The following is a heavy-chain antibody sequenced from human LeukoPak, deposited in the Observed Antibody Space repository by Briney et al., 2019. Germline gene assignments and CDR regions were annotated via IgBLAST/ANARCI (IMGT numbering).Heavy chain of an antibody. Sequence: GGSLRLSCAASGFTFSDYSMNWVRQAPGRGLEWVSSFSSGSGYIYYADSVKGRFTISRDNAKNSLYLQMNSLRAEDTAVYYCARWEYSYGSDYWGQGTLVTVSS. V-gene: IGHV3-21*04. CDR3: ARWEYSYGSDY. CDR2: FSSGSGYI. CDR1: GFTFSDYS. J-gene: IGHJ4*02. D-gene: IGHD5-18*01.